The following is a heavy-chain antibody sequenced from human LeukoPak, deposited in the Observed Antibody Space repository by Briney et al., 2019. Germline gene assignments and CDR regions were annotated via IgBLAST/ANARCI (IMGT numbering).Heavy chain of an antibody. CDR2: INPNSGDT. CDR1: GYTFTGYY. Sequence: ASVTVSCKASGYTFTGYYMHWVRQAPGQGLEWMGWINPNSGDTNYAQKFLDRVNMTRDTSISTAYMQLSRLTSDDTAVYYCATNNFTGLPDSWGQGTLVTVSS. V-gene: IGHV1-2*02. CDR3: ATNNFTGLPDS. J-gene: IGHJ4*02. D-gene: IGHD5-24*01.